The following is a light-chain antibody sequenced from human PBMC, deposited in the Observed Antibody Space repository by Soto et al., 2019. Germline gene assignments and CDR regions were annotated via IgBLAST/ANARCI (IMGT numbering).Light chain of an antibody. J-gene: IGKJ4*01. CDR1: QTLTGW. Sequence: DIHMTQSPSTLSASVGDSVAITCRASQTLTGWLAWYQQKPGKAPKLLISKASNLESGVPSRFSGSGSGTDFTLTISSLQPDDFATYFCQHYTTYPLTFGGGTKVEI. CDR3: QHYTTYPLT. CDR2: KAS. V-gene: IGKV1-5*03.